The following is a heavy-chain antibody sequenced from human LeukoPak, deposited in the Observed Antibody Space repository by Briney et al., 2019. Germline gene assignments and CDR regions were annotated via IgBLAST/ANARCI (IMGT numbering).Heavy chain of an antibody. Sequence: GGSLRRSCAASGFTFADYFMHWVRQAPGKGLERISFISGDGTTTYYRDSVRGRFTISRDNSKNSLYLQLESLRADDTALYFCATSHGWSPDHWGQGTLVTVSS. CDR1: GFTFADYF. V-gene: IGHV3-43*02. CDR2: ISGDGTTT. CDR3: ATSHGWSPDH. D-gene: IGHD6-19*01. J-gene: IGHJ4*02.